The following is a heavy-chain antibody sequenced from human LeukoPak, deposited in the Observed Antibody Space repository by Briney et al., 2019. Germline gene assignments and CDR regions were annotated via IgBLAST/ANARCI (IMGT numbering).Heavy chain of an antibody. J-gene: IGHJ4*02. CDR2: IGSSSSPI. V-gene: IGHV3-48*01. Sequence: GGSLRISCAASGFTFSAYSMNWVHQAPEKWLEWVSYIGSSSSPIYYADSVKGRFTISRDNAKNSLYLQMDSLRAEDTAVYYCARDQAYSFDYWGQGTLVTVSS. D-gene: IGHD4-11*01. CDR3: ARDQAYSFDY. CDR1: GFTFSAYS.